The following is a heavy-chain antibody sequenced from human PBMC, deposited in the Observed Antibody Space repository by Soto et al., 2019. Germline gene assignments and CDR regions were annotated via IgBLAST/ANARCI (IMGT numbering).Heavy chain of an antibody. Sequence: QVQLQESGPGLVKPSETLSLTCTVSGGSVSSGSYYWSWIRQPPGKGLEWIGYICCSGSTNYKPSLNSRVTISVDTSKNQFSLKLSSVTAADTAVYYCARVARIVVVVAATPKVGWFDPWGQGTLVTVSS. CDR2: ICCSGST. J-gene: IGHJ5*02. CDR3: ARVARIVVVVAATPKVGWFDP. CDR1: GGSVSSGSYY. V-gene: IGHV4-61*01. D-gene: IGHD2-15*01.